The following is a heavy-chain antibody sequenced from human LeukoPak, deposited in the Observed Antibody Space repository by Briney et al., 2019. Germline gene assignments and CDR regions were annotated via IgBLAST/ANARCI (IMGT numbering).Heavy chain of an antibody. J-gene: IGHJ4*02. CDR2: ISYDGSNK. CDR1: GFTFSSYA. V-gene: IGHV3-30*04. Sequence: GGSLRLSCAASGFTFSSYAMHWVRQAPGEGLEWVAVISYDGSNKYYADSVKGRFTISRGNSKNTLYLQMNSLRAEDTAVYYCARDKSLDYWGQGTLVTVSS. CDR3: ARDKSLDY.